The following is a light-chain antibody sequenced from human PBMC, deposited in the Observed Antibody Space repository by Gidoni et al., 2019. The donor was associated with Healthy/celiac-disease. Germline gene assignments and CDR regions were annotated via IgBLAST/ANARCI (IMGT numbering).Light chain of an antibody. J-gene: IGKJ2*01. V-gene: IGKV4-1*01. CDR3: QQYYSTPYT. Sequence: DIVMTQSPDSLAVSLGERATINCKSSQSVLYSSNNKNYLAWYQQKPGQPPKLLIYWASTRESGVPDRFSGSGSGTDLTLTISSLQAEDVAVYYCQQYYSTPYTFGQGPSWRSN. CDR1: QSVLYSSNNKNY. CDR2: WAS.